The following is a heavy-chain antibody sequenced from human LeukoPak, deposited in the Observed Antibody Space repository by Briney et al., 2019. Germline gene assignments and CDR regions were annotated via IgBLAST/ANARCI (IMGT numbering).Heavy chain of an antibody. CDR2: INHSGST. J-gene: IGHJ4*02. Sequence: ASETLSPTCAVYGGSFSGYYWSWIRQPPGKGLEWIGEINHSGSTNYNPSLKSRVTISVDTSKNQFSLKLSSVTAADTAVYYCARGAVDGYRDYWGQGTLVTVSS. CDR1: GGSFSGYY. V-gene: IGHV4-34*01. CDR3: ARGAVDGYRDY. D-gene: IGHD5-24*01.